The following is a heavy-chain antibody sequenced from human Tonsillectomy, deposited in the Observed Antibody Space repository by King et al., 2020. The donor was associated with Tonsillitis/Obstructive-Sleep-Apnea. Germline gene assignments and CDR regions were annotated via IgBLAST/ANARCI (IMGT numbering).Heavy chain of an antibody. V-gene: IGHV1-18*01. Sequence: VQLVESGAEVKKPGASVKVSCKASGYTFSSYGIIWVRQAPGQGLEWVGWISAYNGDTNYAQKLQDRVTMTTDTSTTTASMELRSLSSDDTAVYYCARVSAFAWELLPVDPWGQGTLGTVSS. D-gene: IGHD1-26*01. J-gene: IGHJ5*02. CDR2: ISAYNGDT. CDR3: ARVSAFAWELLPVDP. CDR1: GYTFSSYG.